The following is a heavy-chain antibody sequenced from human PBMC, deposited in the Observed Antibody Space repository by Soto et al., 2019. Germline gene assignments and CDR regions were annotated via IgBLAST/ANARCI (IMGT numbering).Heavy chain of an antibody. J-gene: IGHJ4*02. V-gene: IGHV4-31*03. Sequence: QVQLQESGPGLVKPSQTLSLTCTVSGGSISSGGYYWSWIRQHPGKGLEWIGYIYYSGSTSYNPSLKSRVTISVDTSKNQFSLKLSSVTAADTAVYYCARDTPWGDTAMGVFDYWGQGTLVTVSS. CDR1: GGSISSGGYY. D-gene: IGHD5-18*01. CDR3: ARDTPWGDTAMGVFDY. CDR2: IYYSGST.